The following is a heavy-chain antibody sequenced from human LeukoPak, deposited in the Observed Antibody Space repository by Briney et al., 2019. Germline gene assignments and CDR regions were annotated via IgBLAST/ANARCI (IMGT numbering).Heavy chain of an antibody. CDR3: ARDFGYCSGGSCSYFDF. CDR1: EFSFSSYS. J-gene: IGHJ4*02. CDR2: ISTSSSAI. D-gene: IGHD2-15*01. Sequence: GGSLRLSCVASEFSFSSYSMNWVRQGPGKGLEWVSYISTSSSAIYYADSVKGRFTISRDNAKNSLYLQMNSLRAEDTAVYYCARDFGYCSGGSCSYFDFWGQGTLVTVSS. V-gene: IGHV3-48*01.